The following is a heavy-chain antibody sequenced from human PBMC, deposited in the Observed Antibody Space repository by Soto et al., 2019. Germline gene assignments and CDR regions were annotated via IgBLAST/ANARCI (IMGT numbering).Heavy chain of an antibody. D-gene: IGHD3-22*01. Sequence: SETLSLTCAVYPGSFSGYYWSWIRQPPGKGLEWIGEINHSGSTNYNPSLKSRVTISVDTSKNQFSLKLSSVTAADTAVYYCASTWDDYHDSSGYYNWFDPWGQGPLVTVSS. CDR2: INHSGST. CDR3: ASTWDDYHDSSGYYNWFDP. CDR1: PGSFSGYY. V-gene: IGHV4-34*01. J-gene: IGHJ5*02.